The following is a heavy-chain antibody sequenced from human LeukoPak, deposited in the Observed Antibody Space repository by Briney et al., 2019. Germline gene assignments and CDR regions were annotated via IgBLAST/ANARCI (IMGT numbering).Heavy chain of an antibody. CDR3: AKRAVIAVAGSYYYHGMDV. J-gene: IGHJ6*04. Sequence: GGSLRLSCTATGFTFTTSAMSWVPQAPGKGLEWVSVISASGATTYYADSVKGRFIIYRDNSKNTLYLQMNTLRDEATALYYCAKRAVIAVAGSYYYHGMDVWGKGTTVTVSS. CDR2: ISASGATT. CDR1: GFTFTTSA. D-gene: IGHD6-19*01. V-gene: IGHV3-23*01.